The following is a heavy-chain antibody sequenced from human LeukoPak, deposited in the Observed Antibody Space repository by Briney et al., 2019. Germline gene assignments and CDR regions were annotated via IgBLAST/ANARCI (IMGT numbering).Heavy chain of an antibody. V-gene: IGHV3-23*01. CDR1: GFAFGSYA. J-gene: IGHJ4*02. Sequence: GGSLRLSCAASGFAFGSYAMAWVRQAPGKGLEWVSHISGSGGIIYYTDSVKGRFTISRDNPKNTLYLQMDSLRAEDTAVYYCAKTTAGHSSGRYPGWPVDYWGQGTLVTVSS. CDR2: ISGSGGII. CDR3: AKTTAGHSSGRYPGWPVDY. D-gene: IGHD6-19*01.